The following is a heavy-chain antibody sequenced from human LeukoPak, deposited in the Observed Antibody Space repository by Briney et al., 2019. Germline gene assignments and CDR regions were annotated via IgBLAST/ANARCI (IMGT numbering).Heavy chain of an antibody. CDR2: ISSSGLTI. CDR1: GFTFSSYE. Sequence: GGSLRLSCVASGFTFSSYEMNWVRQAPGKGLEWVSYISSSGLTIYYADSVEGRFTSSRDNAKNSLYLQMNSLRAEDTAVYYCARTPRGQWPYYYYYMDVWGKGTTVTVSS. CDR3: ARTPRGQWPYYYYYMDV. J-gene: IGHJ6*03. V-gene: IGHV3-48*03. D-gene: IGHD6-19*01.